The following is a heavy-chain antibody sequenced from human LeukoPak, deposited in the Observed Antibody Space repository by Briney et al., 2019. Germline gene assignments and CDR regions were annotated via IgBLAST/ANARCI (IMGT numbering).Heavy chain of an antibody. V-gene: IGHV4-59*01. CDR2: IYYSGST. CDR1: GGSISSYY. J-gene: IGHJ6*02. CDR3: ARYNWNYGGMDV. D-gene: IGHD1-20*01. Sequence: SETLSLTCTVSGGSISSYYWSWIRQPPGKGLEWIGYIYYSGSTNYNPSLKSRVTISVDTSKNQFSLKLSSVTAADTVVYYCARYNWNYGGMDVWGQGTTVTVSS.